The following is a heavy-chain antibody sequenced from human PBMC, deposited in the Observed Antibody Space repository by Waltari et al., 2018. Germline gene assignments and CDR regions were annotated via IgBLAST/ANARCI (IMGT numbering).Heavy chain of an antibody. CDR3: ARATRLGAAAGTWDY. CDR2: IYTSGST. Sequence: QVQLQESGPGLVKPSQTLSLTCTVSGGSISSGSYYWSWIRQPAGKGLEWIGRIYTSGSTNYNPSLKSRVTISVDTSKNQVSLKLSSVTAADTAVYYCARATRLGAAAGTWDYWGRGTLVTVSS. CDR1: GGSISSGSYY. J-gene: IGHJ4*02. V-gene: IGHV4-61*02. D-gene: IGHD6-13*01.